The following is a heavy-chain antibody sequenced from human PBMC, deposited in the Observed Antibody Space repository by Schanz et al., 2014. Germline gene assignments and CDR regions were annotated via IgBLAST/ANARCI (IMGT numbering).Heavy chain of an antibody. CDR1: GDSISTSYY. Sequence: QVQLQESGPGLVKPSETLSLTCTVSGDSISTSYYWGWIRQPPGKGLEWIGSVYYSGGSYYNPSLKTGSTMSVDTSKNQFPRGLTSVTAADTAVYYCARPNSASYRIYYFDYWGQGTLVTVSS. CDR3: ARPNSASYRIYYFDY. V-gene: IGHV4-39*01. D-gene: IGHD1-26*01. J-gene: IGHJ4*02. CDR2: VYYSGGS.